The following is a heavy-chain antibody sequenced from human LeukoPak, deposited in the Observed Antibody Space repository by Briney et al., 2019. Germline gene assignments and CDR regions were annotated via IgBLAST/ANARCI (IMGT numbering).Heavy chain of an antibody. CDR3: ARASGPRFNDY. J-gene: IGHJ4*02. CDR1: GGSISSYY. D-gene: IGHD3-10*01. CDR2: IYYSGST. V-gene: IGHV4-59*01. Sequence: SETLSLTCTVSGGSISSYYWSWIRQPPGKGLEWIGYIYYSGSTNYNPSLKSRVTISVDTSKNQFSLKLSSVTAADTAVYYCARASGPRFNDYWGQGTLVTDSS.